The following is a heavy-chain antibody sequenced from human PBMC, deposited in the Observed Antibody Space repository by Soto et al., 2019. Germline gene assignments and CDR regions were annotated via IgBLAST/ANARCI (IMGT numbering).Heavy chain of an antibody. J-gene: IGHJ4*02. V-gene: IGHV4-4*07. CDR1: GGSISSYY. D-gene: IGHD5-12*01. CDR3: ARDGYKKEVGYFDY. CDR2: IYTSGST. Sequence: QVQLQESGPGLVKPSETRSLTCTVSGGSISSYYWSWIRQPAGKGLEWIGRIYTSGSTNYNPSLKSRVTMSVDTSKNQFSLKLSSVTAADTAVYYCARDGYKKEVGYFDYWGQGTLVTVSS.